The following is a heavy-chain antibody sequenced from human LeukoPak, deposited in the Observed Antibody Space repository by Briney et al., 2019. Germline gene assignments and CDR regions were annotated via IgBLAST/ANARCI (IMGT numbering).Heavy chain of an antibody. CDR3: ARAVAARSSY. V-gene: IGHV3-7*01. CDR1: GFTLSSYW. CDR2: INQDGSQK. J-gene: IGHJ4*02. Sequence: PGGSLRLSCAASGFTLSSYWMSWVRQAPGKGLGWVANINQDGSQKYHVDSVKGRFTISRDNAKNSLYLQMNSLRAEDTAVYYCARAVAARSSYWGQGTLVTVSS. D-gene: IGHD6-6*01.